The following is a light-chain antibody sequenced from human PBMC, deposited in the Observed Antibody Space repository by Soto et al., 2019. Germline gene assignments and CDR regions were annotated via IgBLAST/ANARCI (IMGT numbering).Light chain of an antibody. V-gene: IGLV1-51*01. CDR3: ATWDSSLTGEV. Sequence: QSVLTQPPSVSAAPGQRVTISCSGSSFTIGNNYVSRFQQLPGTAPKLLIYDSNKRPSGIPDRFSGSKSGTSATLDITGLQTGDEADYYCATWDSSLTGEVFGGGTKLTVL. J-gene: IGLJ2*01. CDR1: SFTIGNNY. CDR2: DSN.